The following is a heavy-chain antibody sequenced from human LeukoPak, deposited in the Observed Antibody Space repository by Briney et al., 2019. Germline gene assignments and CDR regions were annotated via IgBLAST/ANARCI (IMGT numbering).Heavy chain of an antibody. CDR2: IYYSGST. J-gene: IGHJ4*02. CDR3: ARVGASSSGWATEDY. V-gene: IGHV4-38-2*02. D-gene: IGHD6-19*01. CDR1: GYSIRRGYY. Sequence: SETLSLTCIVSGYSIRRGYYWGWVRQPPGKGLEWIASIYYSGSTYYNPSLKSRVTISLHTSKNQFSLKLTSVTAADTAVYYCARVGASSSGWATEDYWGQGTLVTVSS.